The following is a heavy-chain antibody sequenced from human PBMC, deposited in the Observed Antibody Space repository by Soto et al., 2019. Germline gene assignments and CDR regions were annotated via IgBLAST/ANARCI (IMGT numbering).Heavy chain of an antibody. CDR2: IYYSGST. CDR3: ARTEAGFATGWFDP. Sequence: SETLSLTCTFSGGSISSYYWSWIRQPPGKGLEWIGYIYYSGSTNYNPSLKSRVTISVDTSKNQFSLKLSSVTAADTAVYYCARTEAGFATGWFDPGGKGTLVTV. J-gene: IGHJ5*02. V-gene: IGHV4-59*01. D-gene: IGHD6-19*01. CDR1: GGSISSYY.